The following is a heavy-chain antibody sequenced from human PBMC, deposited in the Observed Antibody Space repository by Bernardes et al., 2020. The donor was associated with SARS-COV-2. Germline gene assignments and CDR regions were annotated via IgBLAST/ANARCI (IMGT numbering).Heavy chain of an antibody. V-gene: IGHV1-2*02. CDR2: INPRSGVT. CDR1: GYTFTAQY. J-gene: IGHJ4*02. CDR3: EKDFGRSSCKSGH. Sequence: ASVKVSCKSSGYTFTAQYIHWVRPAPGQGLAWMGLINPRSGVTNYAQKFQGRVTLTRDTSITTAYMDLSRLTSDDTYDYYCEKDFGRSSCKSGHWGQGTMVTVSS. D-gene: IGHD6-13*01.